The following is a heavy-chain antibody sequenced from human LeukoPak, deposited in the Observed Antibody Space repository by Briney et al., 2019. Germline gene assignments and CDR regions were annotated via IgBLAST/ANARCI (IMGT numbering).Heavy chain of an antibody. CDR2: INPSSGGT. CDR1: GYTFTGYY. V-gene: IGHV1-2*02. J-gene: IGHJ4*02. CDR3: ARGWQQLAPILAR. Sequence: GASVKVSCKASGYTFTGYYMHWVRQAPGQGLEWMGWINPSSGGTNYAQKFQGRVTMTRDTSISTAYMELSRLRSDDTAVYYCARGWQQLAPILARWGQGTLVTVSS. D-gene: IGHD6-13*01.